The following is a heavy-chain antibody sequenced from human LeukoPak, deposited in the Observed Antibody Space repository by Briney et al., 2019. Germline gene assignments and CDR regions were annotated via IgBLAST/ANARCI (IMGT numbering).Heavy chain of an antibody. CDR2: IRYDGSNK. Sequence: GGSLRLSCAASGFTFSSYGMHWVRQAPGKGLEWVAFIRYDGSNKYYADSVKGRFTISRDNSKNTLYLQMNSLRAEDTAVYYCAKGPTNLVAYCGGDCSTHDAFDIWGQGTMVTVSS. D-gene: IGHD2-21*01. CDR1: GFTFSSYG. CDR3: AKGPTNLVAYCGGDCSTHDAFDI. J-gene: IGHJ3*02. V-gene: IGHV3-30*02.